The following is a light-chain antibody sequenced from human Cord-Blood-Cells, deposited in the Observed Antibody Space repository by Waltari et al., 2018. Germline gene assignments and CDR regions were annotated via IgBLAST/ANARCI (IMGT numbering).Light chain of an antibody. J-gene: IGLJ1*01. Sequence: QSALTQPASVSGSPGQSITISCTGTSSEVCGYNYVSWYQQHPGKAPKLIIYDVSNRPSGVSNRFSGSKSGNTASLTISGLQAEDEADYYCSSYTSSSTYVFGTGTKVTVL. CDR2: DVS. CDR1: SSEVCGYNY. V-gene: IGLV2-14*03. CDR3: SSYTSSSTYV.